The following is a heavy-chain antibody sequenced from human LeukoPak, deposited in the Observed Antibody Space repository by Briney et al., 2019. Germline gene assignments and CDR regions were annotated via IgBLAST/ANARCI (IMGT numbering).Heavy chain of an antibody. Sequence: GASVKVSCKASGGTFSSYAISWVRQAPGQGLDWMGRIIPIFGTANYAQKFQGRVTITTDESTSTAYMELSSLRSEDTAVYYCTYYYDSSGYLDYWGQGTLVTVSS. D-gene: IGHD3-22*01. V-gene: IGHV1-69*05. CDR1: GGTFSSYA. CDR3: TYYYDSSGYLDY. CDR2: IIPIFGTA. J-gene: IGHJ4*02.